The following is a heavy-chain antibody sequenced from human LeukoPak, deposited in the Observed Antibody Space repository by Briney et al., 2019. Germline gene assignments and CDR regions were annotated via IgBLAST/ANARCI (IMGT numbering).Heavy chain of an antibody. J-gene: IGHJ6*03. CDR3: ARDRGTVTTFYYYMDV. CDR2: ISAYNGNT. D-gene: IGHD4-17*01. V-gene: IGHV1-18*01. Sequence: ASVKVSCKASGYTFTNYVISWVRQAPGQGLEWMGWISAYNGNTNYAQKLQGRVTMTTDTSTSTAYMELRSLRSDDTAVYYCARDRGTVTTFYYYMDVWGKGTTVTVSS. CDR1: GYTFTNYV.